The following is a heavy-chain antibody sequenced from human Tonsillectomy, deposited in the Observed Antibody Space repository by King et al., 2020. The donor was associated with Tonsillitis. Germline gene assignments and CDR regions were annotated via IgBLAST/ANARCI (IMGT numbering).Heavy chain of an antibody. CDR2: ISYDGSNK. CDR1: GFTFSSYG. V-gene: IGHV3-30*18. CDR3: AKDRGSGSYYGVYFDY. J-gene: IGHJ4*02. D-gene: IGHD1-26*01. Sequence: QLVQSGGGVVQPGRSLRLSCAASGFTFSSYGMHWVRQAPGKGLEWVAVISYDGSNKYYADSVKGRFTISRDNSKNTLYLQMNSLRAEDTAMYYCAKDRGSGSYYGVYFDYWGQRTLVTVSS.